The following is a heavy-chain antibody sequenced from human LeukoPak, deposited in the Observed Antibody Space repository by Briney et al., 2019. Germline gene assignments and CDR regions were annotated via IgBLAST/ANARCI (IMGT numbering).Heavy chain of an antibody. D-gene: IGHD2-8*01. Sequence: GESLKISCKGSGYDFSGYWIVWVRQMPGTGLEWMGVIYPDDSKTRYSPSFQGQVTFSADKSSRTAYLQWSSLKASDTAMYYCARYGAPTETDSMLDYWGQGTLVTVSS. CDR3: ARYGAPTETDSMLDY. CDR1: GYDFSGYW. J-gene: IGHJ4*02. CDR2: IYPDDSKT. V-gene: IGHV5-51*01.